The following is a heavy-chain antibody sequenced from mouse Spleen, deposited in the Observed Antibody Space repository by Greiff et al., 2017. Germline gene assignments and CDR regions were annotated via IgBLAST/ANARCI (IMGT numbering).Heavy chain of an antibody. CDR3: TRWNYDYAWLAY. CDR1: GYTFTDYE. Sequence: VQLQESGAELVRPGASVTLSCKASGYTFTDYEMHWVKQTPVHGLEWIGAIDPETGGTAYNQKFKGKAILTADKSSSTAYMELRSLTSEDSAVYYCTRWNYDYAWLAYGGQGTLVTVSA. D-gene: IGHD2-4*01. CDR2: IDPETGGT. V-gene: IGHV1-15*01. J-gene: IGHJ3*01.